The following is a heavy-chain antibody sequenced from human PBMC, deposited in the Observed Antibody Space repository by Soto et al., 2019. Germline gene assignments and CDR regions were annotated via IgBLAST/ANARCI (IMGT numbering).Heavy chain of an antibody. V-gene: IGHV4-39*02. CDR1: RQSTRSGGYY. CDR2: RPYSAST. J-gene: IGHJ5*02. D-gene: IGHD3-3*01. Sequence: SETLYIACILSRQSTRSGGYYWHWIRQPPGPGWAWLGNRPYSASTNYNPSPTSTLTTSVDTSKNHFSLKLSPATAAPTPVYYCTRVHPGSDFWSGYYSANCFDPWGQGALVTGSS. CDR3: TRVHPGSDFWSGYYSANCFDP.